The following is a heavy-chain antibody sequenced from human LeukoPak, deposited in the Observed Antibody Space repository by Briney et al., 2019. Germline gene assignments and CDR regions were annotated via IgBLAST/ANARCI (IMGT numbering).Heavy chain of an antibody. CDR2: IYYSGNT. J-gene: IGHJ1*01. D-gene: IGHD1-26*01. CDR1: GGSISSSNYF. CDR3: ARLQASYQEYFQH. V-gene: IGHV4-39*01. Sequence: SETLSLTCTVSGGSISSSNYFWGWIRQPPGKGLEWIGSIYYSGNTYYNPSLKSRVTISVDTSKNQFSLKLSSVTAADTAVYYCARLQASYQEYFQHWGQGTLVTVSS.